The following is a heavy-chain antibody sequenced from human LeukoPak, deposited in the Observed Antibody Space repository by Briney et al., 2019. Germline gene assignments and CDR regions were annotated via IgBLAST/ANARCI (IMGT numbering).Heavy chain of an antibody. CDR2: ITGSGGSI. CDR3: AKRGAEVGQTVAPGDY. CDR1: GFTFSSNV. D-gene: IGHD1-26*01. V-gene: IGHV3-23*01. J-gene: IGHJ4*02. Sequence: GGSLRLSCAASGFTFSSNVMSWVRRAPGKGLEWVSSITGSGGSIYYADSVKGRFTSSRDNSKNTLYLQMSSLRAEDTAVYYCAKRGAEVGQTVAPGDYWGQGTLVTVSS.